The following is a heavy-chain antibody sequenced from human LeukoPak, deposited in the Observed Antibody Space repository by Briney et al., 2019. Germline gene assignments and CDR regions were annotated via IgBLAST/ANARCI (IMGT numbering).Heavy chain of an antibody. Sequence: SVKVSCKASGGTFSSYAISWVRQAPGQGLEWMGGIIPIFGTANYAQKFQGRVTITTDESTSTAYMELSSLRSEDTAVYYCASSHIAAAGSDAFDIWGQGTMVTVSS. J-gene: IGHJ3*02. CDR2: IIPIFGTA. D-gene: IGHD6-13*01. V-gene: IGHV1-69*05. CDR3: ASSHIAAAGSDAFDI. CDR1: GGTFSSYA.